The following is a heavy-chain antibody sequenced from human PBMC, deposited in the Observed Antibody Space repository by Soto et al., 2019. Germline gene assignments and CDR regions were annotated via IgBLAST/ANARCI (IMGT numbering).Heavy chain of an antibody. V-gene: IGHV1-69*13. CDR3: ARDPTHRDILRYYFDY. CDR2: IIPIFGTA. CDR1: GGTFSSYA. D-gene: IGHD2-15*01. J-gene: IGHJ4*02. Sequence: ASVKVSCKASGGTFSSYAISWVRQAPGQGLEWMGGIIPIFGTANYAQKFQGRVTITADESTSTAYMELSSLRSEDTAVYYCARDPTHRDILRYYFDYWGQGTLVTVSS.